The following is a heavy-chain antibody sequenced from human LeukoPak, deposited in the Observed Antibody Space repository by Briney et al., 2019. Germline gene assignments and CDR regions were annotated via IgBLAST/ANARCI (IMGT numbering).Heavy chain of an antibody. CDR3: ARGGTSYEEFDY. CDR2: INPNSGGT. V-gene: IGHV1-2*02. J-gene: IGHJ4*02. Sequence: GASVKVSCKASGYTFTCYYMHWVRQAPGQGREWRGWINPNSGGTNYAQKFQGRVTMTRDTSISTAYMELSRLRSDDTAVYYCARGGTSYEEFDYWGQGTLVTVSS. CDR1: GYTFTCYY. D-gene: IGHD5-12*01.